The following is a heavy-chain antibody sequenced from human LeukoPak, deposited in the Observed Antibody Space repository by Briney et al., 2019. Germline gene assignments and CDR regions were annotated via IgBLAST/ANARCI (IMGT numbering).Heavy chain of an antibody. D-gene: IGHD6-19*01. CDR1: VGPISSYY. Sequence: PSETLSLTCTVCVGPISSYYWNWTRQPPGKGLEWIGYIHYSGSTKYNPSLNSRVTISVDTSKNQFSLKLSSVTAADTAVYYCARWYSSGWAFDYWGQGTLVTVSS. CDR2: IHYSGST. CDR3: ARWYSSGWAFDY. V-gene: IGHV4-59*08. J-gene: IGHJ4*02.